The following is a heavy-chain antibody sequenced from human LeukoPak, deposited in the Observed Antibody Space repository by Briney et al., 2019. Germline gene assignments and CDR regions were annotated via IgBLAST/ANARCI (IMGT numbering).Heavy chain of an antibody. D-gene: IGHD5-18*01. CDR3: ARVGYSYGYVDY. CDR1: GFTVSSND. J-gene: IGHJ4*02. CDR2: IYSGGST. Sequence: PGGSLRLSCAASGFTVSSNDMSWVRQAPGQGLEWVSVIYSGGSTYYADSVKGRFTISRDNSKNTLYLRMNSLRAEDTAVYYCARVGYSYGYVDYWGQGTLVTVSS. V-gene: IGHV3-53*01.